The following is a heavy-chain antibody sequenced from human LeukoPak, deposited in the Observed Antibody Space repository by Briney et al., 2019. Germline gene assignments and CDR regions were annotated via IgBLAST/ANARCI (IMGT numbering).Heavy chain of an antibody. CDR1: GFTFSSYS. D-gene: IGHD5-12*01. Sequence: GGSLRLSCAASGFTFSSYSMTWVRQAPGKGLEWVSYISSSSSTIYYADSVKGRFTISRDNAKNSLYLQMNSLRAEDTAVYYCAREGLYSGYEGVFDYWGQGTLVTVSS. CDR3: AREGLYSGYEGVFDY. CDR2: ISSSSSTI. J-gene: IGHJ4*02. V-gene: IGHV3-48*01.